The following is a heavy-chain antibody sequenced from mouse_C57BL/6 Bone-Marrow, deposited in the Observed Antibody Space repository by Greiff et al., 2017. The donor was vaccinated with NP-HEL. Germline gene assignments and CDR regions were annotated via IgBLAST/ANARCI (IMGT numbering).Heavy chain of an antibody. D-gene: IGHD1-1*01. J-gene: IGHJ1*03. CDR3: ATYGSSWYFDV. V-gene: IGHV5-6*02. CDR2: ISSGGSYT. Sequence: DVKLVESGGDLVKPGGSLKLSCAASGFTFSSYGMSWVRQTPDKRLEWVATISSGGSYTYYPDSVKGRFTISRDNAKNTLYLQMSSLKSEDTAMYYCATYGSSWYFDVWGTGTTVTVSS. CDR1: GFTFSSYG.